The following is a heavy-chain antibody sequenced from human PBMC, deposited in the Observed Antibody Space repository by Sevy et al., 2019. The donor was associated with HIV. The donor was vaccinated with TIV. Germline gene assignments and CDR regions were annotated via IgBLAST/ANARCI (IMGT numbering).Heavy chain of an antibody. J-gene: IGHJ1*01. V-gene: IGHV3-30-3*01. CDR3: ALERLSSDVAEYFQN. Sequence: GGSLRLSCVASGFTFTDHWMTWLRQAPGKGLEWVATISFDATNKHYPDSVKGRFTISRDNFQNSLFLQMDSLRPEDTAVYYCALERLSSDVAEYFQNWGQGTLVTVSS. CDR1: GFTFTDHW. CDR2: ISFDATNK. D-gene: IGHD1-1*01.